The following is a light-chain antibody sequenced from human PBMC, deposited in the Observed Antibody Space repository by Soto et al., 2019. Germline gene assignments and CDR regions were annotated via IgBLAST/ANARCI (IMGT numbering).Light chain of an antibody. CDR1: RSVSRY. CDR3: QQRSIWIT. CDR2: DTS. V-gene: IGKV3-11*01. J-gene: IGKJ5*01. Sequence: ATVSLSKRERATLSCRASRSVSRYLAWYQQKPGQAPRLLIYDTSYRAAGIPDRFSGSGSATDFTLTISSLEPEDFAVYCSQQRSIWITFGQGTRPEIK.